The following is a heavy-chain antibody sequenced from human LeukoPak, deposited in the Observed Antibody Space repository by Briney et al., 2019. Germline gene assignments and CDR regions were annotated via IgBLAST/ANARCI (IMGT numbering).Heavy chain of an antibody. CDR3: ARGTNNLYYFDY. CDR1: GFTFSSYG. Sequence: SGGSLRLSCAASGFTFSSYGMHWVRQAPGKGLEWVAIIWYDGSNKYYADSVKGRFTISSDNSKNTLYLQMNSLRAEDTAVYYCARGTNNLYYFDYWGQGTLVTVSS. J-gene: IGHJ4*02. V-gene: IGHV3-33*01. D-gene: IGHD1/OR15-1a*01. CDR2: IWYDGSNK.